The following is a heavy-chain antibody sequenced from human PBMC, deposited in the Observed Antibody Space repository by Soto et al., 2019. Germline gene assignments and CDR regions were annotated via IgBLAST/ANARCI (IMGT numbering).Heavy chain of an antibody. CDR2: IWYDGSSK. V-gene: IGHV3-33*01. CDR3: ARFDGVVGAYYY. J-gene: IGHJ4*02. Sequence: QVQLVESGGGVVQPGRSLRLYCVSYGFTFSSYGMHWVRQAPGKGLEWVALIWYDGSSKSYADSVKGRFTISRDDSKNTLYLQMSSLGAEDTAVYYCARFDGVVGAYYYWGQGTLVTVSS. D-gene: IGHD2-15*01. CDR1: GFTFSSYG.